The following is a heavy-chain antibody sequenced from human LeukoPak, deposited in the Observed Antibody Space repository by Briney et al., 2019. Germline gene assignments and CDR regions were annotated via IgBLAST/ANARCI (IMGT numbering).Heavy chain of an antibody. D-gene: IGHD4-17*01. CDR3: AREKDYGDYSPDYYYGMDV. V-gene: IGHV3-30*04. CDR1: GLTFSSYA. J-gene: IGHJ6*02. Sequence: AGRSLRLSCAASGLTFSSYAMHWVRQAPGKGLEWVAVISYDGSNKYYADSVKGRFTISRDNSKNTLYPQMNSLRAEDTAVYYCAREKDYGDYSPDYYYGMDVWGQGTTVTVSS. CDR2: ISYDGSNK.